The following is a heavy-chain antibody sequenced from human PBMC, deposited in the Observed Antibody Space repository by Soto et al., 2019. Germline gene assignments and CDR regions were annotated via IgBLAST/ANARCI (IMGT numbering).Heavy chain of an antibody. Sequence: QVQLVQSGAEVKKPGASVTVSCKTSGYTFSNYGINWVRQAPGQGLEWMGWISGYNGNTNYAQTVQRRVTMTTDTPTGTVYMELRSLKPADTAIYYCSRFIMVGGWFDPNYYHGMDVWGQGTTVTVSS. CDR2: ISGYNGNT. J-gene: IGHJ6*02. CDR3: SRFIMVGGWFDPNYYHGMDV. V-gene: IGHV1-18*01. CDR1: GYTFSNYG. D-gene: IGHD6-19*01.